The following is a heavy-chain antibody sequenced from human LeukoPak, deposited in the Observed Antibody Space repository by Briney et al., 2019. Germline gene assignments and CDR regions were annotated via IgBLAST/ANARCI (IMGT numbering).Heavy chain of an antibody. D-gene: IGHD3-3*01. Sequence: ASVKVSCKAPGYTFTSYFMHWWGQPPGQGLGGMGIINPIGVSTSYAQKFQGRVTMTRDTSTSTVYMELSSLRSEDTAVYYCARGREPYYDFWSGYYYNWFDPWGQGTLVTVSS. J-gene: IGHJ5*02. CDR2: INPIGVST. CDR3: ARGREPYYDFWSGYYYNWFDP. V-gene: IGHV1-46*01. CDR1: GYTFTSYF.